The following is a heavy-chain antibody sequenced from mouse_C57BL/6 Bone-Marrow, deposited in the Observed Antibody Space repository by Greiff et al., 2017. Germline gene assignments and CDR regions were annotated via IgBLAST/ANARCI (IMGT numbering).Heavy chain of an antibody. CDR2: IWGGGST. J-gene: IGHJ1*03. V-gene: IGHV2-2*01. Sequence: VQLQESGPGLVQPSQSLSITCTVSGFSLTSYGVHWVRQSPGKGLEWLGVIWGGGSTDYNAAFISRLSISKDNSKSQVFFKMNSLQADDTAIYYCATAYYGSSYNWYFDVWGTGTTVTVSS. CDR1: GFSLTSYG. D-gene: IGHD1-1*01. CDR3: ATAYYGSSYNWYFDV.